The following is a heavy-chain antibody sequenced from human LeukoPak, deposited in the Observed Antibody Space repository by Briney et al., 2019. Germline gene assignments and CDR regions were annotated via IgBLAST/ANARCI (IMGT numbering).Heavy chain of an antibody. V-gene: IGHV4-4*07. J-gene: IGHJ5*02. CDR1: AASITSYC. Sequence: ASESLSPTRTVAAASITSYCSRWVQQPAGKGLEWIERIYTSGSTTYNPSLKSRVTMSVDTSKNQFSLKLSSVSAADTAVYYCARMWFEAVAGTGYWFDPRGQRTLVTVSS. D-gene: IGHD6-13*01. CDR2: IYTSGST. CDR3: ARMWFEAVAGTGYWFDP.